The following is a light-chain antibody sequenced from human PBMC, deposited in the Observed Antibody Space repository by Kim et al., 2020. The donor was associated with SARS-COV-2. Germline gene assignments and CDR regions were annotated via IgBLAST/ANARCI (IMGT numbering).Light chain of an antibody. Sequence: EILTTQSPATLAVFPGERATLSCRASQSVSRSLAWYQQRPGQPPRLLLYAASTRAIGVPPRFSGSGSGTEFTLTISSLQSEDIAMYFCQQYDTWPTFGGGTKVDIK. CDR3: QQYDTWPT. J-gene: IGKJ4*01. V-gene: IGKV3-15*01. CDR1: QSVSRS. CDR2: AAS.